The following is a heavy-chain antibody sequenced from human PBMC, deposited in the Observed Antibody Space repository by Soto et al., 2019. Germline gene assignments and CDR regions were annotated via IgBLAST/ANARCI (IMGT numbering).Heavy chain of an antibody. CDR1: GFTFSSVW. J-gene: IGHJ5*01. CDR2: IRSKTDGGTT. Sequence: EVQLVESGGGLVKPGSSLRLSCAASGFTFSSVWMNWVRQAPGKGLEWVARIRSKTDGGTTDYAAPVKGRFTISSDDSRDTLFLQMDGLKIEDTAVYYCTRNLDSWGQGTLVTVSS. D-gene: IGHD1-1*01. V-gene: IGHV3-15*07. CDR3: TRNLDS.